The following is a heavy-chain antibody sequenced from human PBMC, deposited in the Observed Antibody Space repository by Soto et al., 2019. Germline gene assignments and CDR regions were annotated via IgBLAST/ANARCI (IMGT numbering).Heavy chain of an antibody. CDR3: ARRVWFGELSPFWYYYYGMDV. V-gene: IGHV4-39*01. D-gene: IGHD3-10*01. CDR1: GGSISSSSYY. CDR2: IYYSGST. Sequence: TLSLTCTVSGGSISSSSYYWGWIRQPPGKGLEWIGGIYYSGSTYYNPSLKSRVTISVDTSKNQFSLKLSSVTAADTAVYYCARRVWFGELSPFWYYYYGMDVWGQGTTVTVSS. J-gene: IGHJ6*02.